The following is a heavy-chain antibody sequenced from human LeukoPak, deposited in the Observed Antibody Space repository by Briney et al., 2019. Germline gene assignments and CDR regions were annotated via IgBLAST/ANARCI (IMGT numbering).Heavy chain of an antibody. J-gene: IGHJ3*02. V-gene: IGHV4-59*01. CDR2: IYYRGST. Sequence: KTSETLSLTCTVSGGSISSYYWSWIRQPPGKGLEWIGYIYYRGSTNYNPSLKSRVTISVDTSKNQFSLKLSSVTAADTAVYYCAREGTAGTAFDIWGQGTMVTVSS. CDR1: GGSISSYY. CDR3: AREGTAGTAFDI. D-gene: IGHD6-13*01.